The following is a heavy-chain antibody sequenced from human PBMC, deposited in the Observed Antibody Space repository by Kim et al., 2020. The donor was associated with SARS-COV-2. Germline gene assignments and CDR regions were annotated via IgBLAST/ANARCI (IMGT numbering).Heavy chain of an antibody. CDR1: GFTFGDYA. J-gene: IGHJ4*02. CDR2: IRSKAYGGTT. V-gene: IGHV3-49*03. D-gene: IGHD1-26*01. CDR3: TRPWEYSGSYYPGNY. Sequence: GGSLRLSCTASGFTFGDYAMSWFRQAPGKGLEWVGFIRSKAYGGTTEYAASVKGRFTISRDDSKSIAYLQMNSLKTEDTAVYYCTRPWEYSGSYYPGNYWGQGTLVTVSS.